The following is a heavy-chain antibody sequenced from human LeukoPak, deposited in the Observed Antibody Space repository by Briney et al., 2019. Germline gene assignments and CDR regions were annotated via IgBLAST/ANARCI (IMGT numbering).Heavy chain of an antibody. CDR2: IYYSGST. J-gene: IGHJ4*02. D-gene: IGHD6-19*01. V-gene: IGHV4-59*01. CDR3: ARGLDSGWYSTLFDY. Sequence: SETLSLTCTVSGGFIGSYYWSWIRQPPGKGLEWIGYIYYSGSTNYNPSLKSRVTISVDTSKNQFSLKLSSVTAADTAVYYCARGLDSGWYSTLFDYWGQGTLVTVSS. CDR1: GGFIGSYY.